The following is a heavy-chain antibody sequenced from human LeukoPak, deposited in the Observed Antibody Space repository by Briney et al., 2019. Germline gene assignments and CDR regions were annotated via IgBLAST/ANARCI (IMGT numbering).Heavy chain of an antibody. CDR3: ARGGSSSHMDV. V-gene: IGHV3-74*01. CDR2: INNDGSST. J-gene: IGHJ6*03. CDR1: GFTFSSYW. D-gene: IGHD6-6*01. Sequence: PGGSLRLSCAASGFTFSSYWMHWVRHAPGKGLVWVSRINNDGSSTSYADSVKGRFTISRDNAKSTLYLQMNSLRAEDTAVYYCARGGSSSHMDVWGKGTTVTVSS.